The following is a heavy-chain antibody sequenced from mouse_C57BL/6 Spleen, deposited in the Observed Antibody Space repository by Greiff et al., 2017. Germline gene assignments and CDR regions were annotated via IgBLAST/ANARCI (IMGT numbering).Heavy chain of an antibody. D-gene: IGHD2-1*01. CDR2: IYPGDGDT. V-gene: IGHV1-82*01. Sequence: VKLVESGPELVKPGASVKISCKASGYAFSSSWMNWVKQRPGKGLEWIGRIYPGDGDTNYNGKFKGKATLTADKSSSTAYMQLSSLTSEDSAVYFCGNYEGGAMDYWGQGTSVTVSS. CDR3: GNYEGGAMDY. CDR1: GYAFSSSW. J-gene: IGHJ4*01.